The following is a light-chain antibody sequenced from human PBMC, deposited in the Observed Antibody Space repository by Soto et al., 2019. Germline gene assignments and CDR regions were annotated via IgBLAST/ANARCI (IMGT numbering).Light chain of an antibody. CDR2: LGS. V-gene: IGKV2-28*01. CDR1: QSLLHRSGYYF. Sequence: DIVVTQSPLSLSVTPGEPASISCRSSQSLLHRSGYYFLDWYLQKPGQSPQVLIYLGSTRASGVPDRFSGSVSGTDFTLEISRVEAEDVGVYYCMQSLQTRTFGQGTKVEIK. CDR3: MQSLQTRT. J-gene: IGKJ1*01.